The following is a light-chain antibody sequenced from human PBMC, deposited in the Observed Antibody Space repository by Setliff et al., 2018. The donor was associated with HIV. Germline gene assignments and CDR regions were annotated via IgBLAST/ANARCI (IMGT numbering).Light chain of an antibody. CDR1: NIGSKS. Sequence: YELTQPPSVSVAPEKTARITCGGNNIGSKSVHWYQQKPGQAPVLVISYDSDRPSGIPERFSGSNSGNTATLTISRVEAGDEADYYCQVWDSSSDHPYVFGTGTKVTVL. CDR3: QVWDSSSDHPYV. CDR2: YDS. V-gene: IGLV3-21*04. J-gene: IGLJ1*01.